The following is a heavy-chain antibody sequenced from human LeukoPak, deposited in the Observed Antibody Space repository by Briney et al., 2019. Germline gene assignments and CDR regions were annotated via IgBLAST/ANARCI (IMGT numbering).Heavy chain of an antibody. Sequence: SETLSLTCTVSGGSISSYYWSWIRQPPGKGLEWIGNIYYSGSTYYNPSLKSRVTISVDTSKNQFSLKLSSVTAADTAVYYCARSIVVVPAAPHFDCWGQGTLVTVSS. D-gene: IGHD2-2*01. CDR2: IYYSGST. CDR3: ARSIVVVPAAPHFDC. J-gene: IGHJ4*02. CDR1: GGSISSYY. V-gene: IGHV4-59*12.